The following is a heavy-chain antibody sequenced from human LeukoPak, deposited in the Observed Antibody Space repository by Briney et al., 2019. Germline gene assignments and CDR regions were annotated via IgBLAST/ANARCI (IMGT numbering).Heavy chain of an antibody. CDR3: ARKRAAGKSIYY. CDR2: IYYSGST. J-gene: IGHJ4*02. CDR1: GGSISSSSYY. V-gene: IGHV4-39*07. D-gene: IGHD6-13*01. Sequence: PSETLSLTCTVSGGSISSSSYYWGWIRQPPGKGLEWIGSIYYSGSTYYNPSLKSRVTISVDTSKNQFSLKLSSVTAADTAVYYCARKRAAGKSIYYWGQGTLVTVSS.